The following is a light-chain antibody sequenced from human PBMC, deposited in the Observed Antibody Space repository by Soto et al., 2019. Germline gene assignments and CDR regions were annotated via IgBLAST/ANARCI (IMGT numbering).Light chain of an antibody. J-gene: IGKJ4*01. Sequence: EIVMTQSPATLSVSPGERATLSCWASQSVYTTLAWYQQKPGQAPRLLIYGASTRATGIPARFSGTGSATEFTLTISSLQSEDSAVYYCQQNNKWPLTFGGGTKVEIK. CDR2: GAS. V-gene: IGKV3-15*01. CDR1: QSVYTT. CDR3: QQNNKWPLT.